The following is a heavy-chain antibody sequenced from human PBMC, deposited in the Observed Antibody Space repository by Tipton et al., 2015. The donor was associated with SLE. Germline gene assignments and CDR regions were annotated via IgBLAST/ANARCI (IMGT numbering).Heavy chain of an antibody. D-gene: IGHD3-10*01. CDR2: ISGSGSST. V-gene: IGHV3-23*01. J-gene: IGHJ3*02. Sequence: SLRLSCAASGFTFSSYAISWVRQGPGKGLEWVSAISGSGSSTYYADSVKGRFTISRDNSKNTLYLQMNSLRAEDTAVYYCAKDYYGSGSLDAFDIWGQGTMVTVSS. CDR1: GFTFSSYA. CDR3: AKDYYGSGSLDAFDI.